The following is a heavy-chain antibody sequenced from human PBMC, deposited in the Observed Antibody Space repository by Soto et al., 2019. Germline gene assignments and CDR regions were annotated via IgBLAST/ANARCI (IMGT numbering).Heavy chain of an antibody. Sequence: QVQLVQSGDEVKKPGASVKVSCKASGYIFVNYGIAWVRQAPGQGLEWMGWISPYTGNTHSATKVQGRLTMTTNTSTSTANMDLERLTSDDTAVYYCVMVDNYVTPTPQDVWGQGTTVTVSS. V-gene: IGHV1-18*01. CDR1: GYIFVNYG. CDR3: VMVDNYVTPTPQDV. D-gene: IGHD3-16*01. CDR2: ISPYTGNT. J-gene: IGHJ6*02.